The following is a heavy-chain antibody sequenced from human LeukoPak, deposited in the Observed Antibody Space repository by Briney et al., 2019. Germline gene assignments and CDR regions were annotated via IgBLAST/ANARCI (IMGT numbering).Heavy chain of an antibody. Sequence: SVKVSCKASGGTFSGYAISWVRQAPGQGLEWMGRIIPILGIANYAQKFQGRVTITADKSTSTAYMELSSLRSEDTAVYYCAREYGSGNYFDYWGQGTLVTVSS. CDR1: GGTFSGYA. CDR2: IIPILGIA. CDR3: AREYGSGNYFDY. J-gene: IGHJ4*02. D-gene: IGHD3-10*01. V-gene: IGHV1-69*04.